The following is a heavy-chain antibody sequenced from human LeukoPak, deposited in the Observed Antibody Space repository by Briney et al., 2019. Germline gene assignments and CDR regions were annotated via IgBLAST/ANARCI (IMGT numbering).Heavy chain of an antibody. V-gene: IGHV4-39*07. CDR2: IFYSGGT. D-gene: IGHD3-10*01. CDR3: AKSNGYGLVDI. Sequence: SETLSLTCTVSGGSLNTPNYYWGWIRQTPGKGLEWIGNIFYSGGTYYSPSLTSRVPISLDTSRNKFSLRLNSVTAADTAVYYCAKSNGYGLVDIWGQGTIVTVSS. J-gene: IGHJ3*02. CDR1: GGSLNTPNYY.